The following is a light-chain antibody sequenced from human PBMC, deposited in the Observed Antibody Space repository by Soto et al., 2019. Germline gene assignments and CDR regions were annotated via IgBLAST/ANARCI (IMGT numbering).Light chain of an antibody. J-gene: IGKJ5*01. CDR3: QQRSNWPPSIT. Sequence: IQMTQSPSSLSASVGDRVTITCRASQGISNYLGWYQQKPGKAPKLLIYAASTLQSGVPSRFSGSESGTGFTLTISSLEPEDFAVYYCQQRSNWPPSITFGQGTRLEIK. V-gene: IGKV1-27*01. CDR2: AAS. CDR1: QGISNY.